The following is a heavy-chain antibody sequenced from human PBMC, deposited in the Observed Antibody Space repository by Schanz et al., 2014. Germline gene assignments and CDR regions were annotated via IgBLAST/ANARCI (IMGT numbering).Heavy chain of an antibody. D-gene: IGHD3-16*01. CDR2: IYYSGAT. V-gene: IGHV4-59*01. J-gene: IGHJ5*02. CDR3: ARLPNLRWGWFDP. Sequence: QVQLQESGPGLAKPSETLSLTCNVSGDSIRSYYWSWIRQPPGKGLEWIEYIYYSGATNYNPSLKSRLTLAVDTSKNQLSLKLTSVNAADTTVYYCARLPNLRWGWFDPCGPGTRVTVSS. CDR1: GDSIRSYY.